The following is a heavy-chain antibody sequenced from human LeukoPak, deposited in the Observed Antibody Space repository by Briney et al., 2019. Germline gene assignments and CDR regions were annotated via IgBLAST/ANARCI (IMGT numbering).Heavy chain of an antibody. J-gene: IGHJ4*02. CDR2: ISAYNGNT. Sequence: GASVKVSCKASGYTFTSYGISWVRQAPGQGLEWMGWISAYNGNTNYAQKFQGRVTMTTDTSTSTAYMELRSLRSDDTAVYYCARDRGGYNPAWDDYWGQGTLVTVSS. CDR3: ARDRGGYNPAWDDY. V-gene: IGHV1-18*01. CDR1: GYTFTSYG. D-gene: IGHD5-24*01.